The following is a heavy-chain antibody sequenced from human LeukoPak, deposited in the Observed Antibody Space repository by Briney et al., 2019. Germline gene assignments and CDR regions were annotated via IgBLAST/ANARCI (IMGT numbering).Heavy chain of an antibody. CDR1: GFTFSSKG. D-gene: IGHD3-22*01. CDR2: IWYDGSSK. J-gene: IGHJ4*02. Sequence: GGSLRLSCEASGFTFSSKGMHWVRQAPGKGLEWVAVIWYDGSSKYYADSVKGRFTISRDNSKNTLYRQMTSLRAEDTAVYYCAREARYESSGYYFGFWGQGTQVTVSS. V-gene: IGHV3-33*01. CDR3: AREARYESSGYYFGF.